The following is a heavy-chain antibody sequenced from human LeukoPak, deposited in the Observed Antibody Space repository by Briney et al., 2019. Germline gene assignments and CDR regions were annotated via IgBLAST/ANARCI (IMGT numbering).Heavy chain of an antibody. CDR3: ARWNRLIDF. Sequence: SETLSLTCTVSGDSISSYYWSWIRQPPGKGLERIGYISDSGSTNYNASLKSRVTMSVDTSKNRFSLKLNSVTATDTAVYYCARWNRLIDFWGQGTLVTVSS. CDR2: ISDSGST. V-gene: IGHV4-59*01. D-gene: IGHD1-1*01. CDR1: GDSISSYY. J-gene: IGHJ4*02.